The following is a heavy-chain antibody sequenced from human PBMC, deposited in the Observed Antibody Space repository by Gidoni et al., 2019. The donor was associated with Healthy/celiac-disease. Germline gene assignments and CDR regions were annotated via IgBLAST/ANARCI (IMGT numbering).Heavy chain of an antibody. CDR3: ARDGGYDSSGYYFRGWFDP. J-gene: IGHJ5*02. V-gene: IGHV1-69*01. D-gene: IGHD3-22*01. Sequence: QVQLVQSGAEVKKPGSSVKVSCKAPGGTFSSYAISWVRQAPGQGLEWMGGIIPIFGTANYAQKFQGRVTITADESTSTAYMELSSLRSEDTAVYYCARDGGYDSSGYYFRGWFDPWGQGTLVTVSS. CDR1: GGTFSSYA. CDR2: IIPIFGTA.